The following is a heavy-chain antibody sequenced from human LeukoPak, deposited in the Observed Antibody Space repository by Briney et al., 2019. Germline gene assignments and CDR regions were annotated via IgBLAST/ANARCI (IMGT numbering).Heavy chain of an antibody. V-gene: IGHV4-38-2*02. CDR1: GYSISSGYY. D-gene: IGHD3-10*01. CDR3: ARDRGVITIYYYYGMDV. CDR2: IYHSGST. J-gene: IGHJ6*04. Sequence: SETLSLTCAVSGYSISSGYYWGWIRQPPGKGLEWIGSIYHSGSTYYNPSLKSRVTISVDTSKNQFSLKLSSVTAADTAVYYCARDRGVITIYYYYGMDVWGKGTTVTVSS.